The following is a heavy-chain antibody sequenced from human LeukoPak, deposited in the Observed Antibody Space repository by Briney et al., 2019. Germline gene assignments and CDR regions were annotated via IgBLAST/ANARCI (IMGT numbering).Heavy chain of an antibody. V-gene: IGHV3-21*01. D-gene: IGHD3-10*01. CDR2: ISSSSSYI. CDR3: ARGPYMVRGVISPYFDY. J-gene: IGHJ4*02. Sequence: KPGGSLRLSCAASGFTFSSYSMNWVRQAPGKGLEWVSSISSSSSYIYYADSAKGRFTISRDNAKNSLYLQMNSLRAEDTAVYYCARGPYMVRGVISPYFDYWGQGTLVTVSS. CDR1: GFTFSSYS.